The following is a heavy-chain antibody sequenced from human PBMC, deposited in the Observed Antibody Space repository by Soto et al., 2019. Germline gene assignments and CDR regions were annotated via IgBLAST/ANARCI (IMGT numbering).Heavy chain of an antibody. Sequence: GGSLRHSCAASGVTFSGSAMHSVRQASGKGLEWVGRIRSKPNNYATAYAASVKGRFTISRDDSKNTAYLQMNSLKTEDAAVYYCTRHPGYGDYNWFDPWGQGTLVTVSS. CDR2: IRSKPNNYAT. D-gene: IGHD4-17*01. CDR1: GVTFSGSA. V-gene: IGHV3-73*01. CDR3: TRHPGYGDYNWFDP. J-gene: IGHJ5*02.